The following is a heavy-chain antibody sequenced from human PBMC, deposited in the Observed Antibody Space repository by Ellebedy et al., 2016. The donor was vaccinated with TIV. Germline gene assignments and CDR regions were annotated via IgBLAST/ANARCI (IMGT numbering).Heavy chain of an antibody. CDR2: INTNTGNP. V-gene: IGHV7-4-1*02. J-gene: IGHJ4*02. D-gene: IGHD5-24*01. Sequence: ASVKVSCKASGYTFTSYAMNWVRQAPGQGLERMGWINTNTGNPTYAQGFTGRFVFSLDTSVSTAYLQISSLKAEDTAVYYCARGGDGYNYVFDYWGQGTLVTASS. CDR1: GYTFTSYA. CDR3: ARGGDGYNYVFDY.